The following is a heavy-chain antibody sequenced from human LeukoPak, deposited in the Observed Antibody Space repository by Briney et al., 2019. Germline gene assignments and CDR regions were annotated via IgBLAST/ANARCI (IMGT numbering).Heavy chain of an antibody. D-gene: IGHD3-22*01. J-gene: IGHJ3*02. Sequence: SETLSLTCTVSGGSMTSYYWSWIRQPAGKGLEWIGRIFSSGSTNYNPSLESRVTMSVDTSKSQFSLKLSSVTAADTAVYYCSRDYPYESSGPMPFDIWGQGTMVTVSS. V-gene: IGHV4-4*07. CDR2: IFSSGST. CDR1: GGSMTSYY. CDR3: SRDYPYESSGPMPFDI.